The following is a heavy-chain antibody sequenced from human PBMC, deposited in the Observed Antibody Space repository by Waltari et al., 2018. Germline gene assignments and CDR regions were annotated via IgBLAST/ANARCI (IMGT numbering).Heavy chain of an antibody. CDR3: ARSHSSGGTGGAFDI. D-gene: IGHD6-19*01. J-gene: IGHJ3*02. CDR2: IYYSGST. V-gene: IGHV4-39*01. Sequence: QLQLQDSGPGLVKPSETLSLTCTVSGGSISSSSYYWGWIRQPPGKGLEWIGSIYYSGSTYYNPSLKSRVTISVDTSKNQFSLKLSSVTAADTAVYYCARSHSSGGTGGAFDIWGQGTMVTVSS. CDR1: GGSISSSSYY.